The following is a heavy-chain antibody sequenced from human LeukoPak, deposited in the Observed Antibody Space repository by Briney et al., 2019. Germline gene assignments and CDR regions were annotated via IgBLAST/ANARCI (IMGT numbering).Heavy chain of an antibody. CDR2: ISAYNGNT. J-gene: IGHJ3*02. CDR1: GYTFTSYG. CDR3: ARPATDTDAFDI. D-gene: IGHD5-18*01. Sequence: ASVKVSCKASGYTFTSYGISWVRQAPGQGLEWMGWISAYNGNTNYAQKLQGRVTMTTDTSTSTAYMELRSLRSDDTAVCYCARPATDTDAFDIWGQGTMVTVSS. V-gene: IGHV1-18*01.